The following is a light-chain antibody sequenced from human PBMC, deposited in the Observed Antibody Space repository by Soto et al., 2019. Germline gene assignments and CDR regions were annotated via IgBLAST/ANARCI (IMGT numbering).Light chain of an antibody. V-gene: IGKV3-20*01. CDR2: SAS. J-gene: IGKJ3*01. Sequence: EVVLTQSPGTLSLSPGDRATLSYRASQSVSSTYLAWYQQKLGQAPRLLIYSASSRATGIPDRFSGSGSGTDFTLTISRLEPEDFAVYYCQQYGSSPFTFGPGTKVDIK. CDR3: QQYGSSPFT. CDR1: QSVSSTY.